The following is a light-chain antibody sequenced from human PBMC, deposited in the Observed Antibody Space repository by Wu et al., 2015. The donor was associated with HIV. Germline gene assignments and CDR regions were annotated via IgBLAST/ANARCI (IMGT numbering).Light chain of an antibody. V-gene: IGKV3-20*01. J-gene: IGKJ5*01. Sequence: EIVLTQSPGTLSLSPGERATLSCRASQSVSSGYLAWYQQKVGQAPRLLIYGASIRATGIPDRFSGSGSGTDFILTISRLEPEDFAVYYCQQYGSSPITFGQGTRLEIK. CDR3: QQYGSSPIT. CDR1: QSVSSGY. CDR2: GAS.